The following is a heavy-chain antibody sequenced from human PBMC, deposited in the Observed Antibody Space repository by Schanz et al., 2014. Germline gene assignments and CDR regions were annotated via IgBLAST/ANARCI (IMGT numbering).Heavy chain of an antibody. CDR2: IYYTAST. V-gene: IGHV4-59*01. J-gene: IGHJ5*02. Sequence: QVPLQESGPGLVKPSESLSLTCTVSGGSISSYYWSWIRQPPGKGLEWIGYIYYTASTNYNPSLRSRVTISADTSKNQFSLKLTSVTAADSAVYYCAKFLYDDPSWGQGTLVTVSS. D-gene: IGHD3-3*01. CDR1: GGSISSYY. CDR3: AKFLYDDPS.